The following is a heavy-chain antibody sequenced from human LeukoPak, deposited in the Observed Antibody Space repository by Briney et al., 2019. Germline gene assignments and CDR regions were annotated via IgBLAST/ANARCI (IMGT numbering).Heavy chain of an antibody. V-gene: IGHV3-30*04. CDR3: ARDRRYYDSSGYYKRNDY. CDR1: GFSFSDYA. D-gene: IGHD3-22*01. CDR2: ISADGRDK. J-gene: IGHJ4*02. Sequence: GEFLRLSCVASGFSFSDYAMHWVHQAPGKGLEWVAVISADGRDKYYIDSVRGRLTISRDNAKNSLYLQMNSLRAEDTAVYYCARDRRYYDSSGYYKRNDYWGQGTLVTVSS.